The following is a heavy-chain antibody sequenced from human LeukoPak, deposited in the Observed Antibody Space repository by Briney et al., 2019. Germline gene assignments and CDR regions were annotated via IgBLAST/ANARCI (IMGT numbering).Heavy chain of an antibody. CDR1: GFTFSSYA. J-gene: IGHJ4*02. Sequence: GGSLGVSCTAPGFTFSSYAIHWIRQAPGKGLEWVALVWHDGSNRYYSEAVKGRFTISRDNSKNTVYLQINSLRAEDTAVYYCARELFGSGSCPDYWGQGTRVTVSS. CDR3: ARELFGSGSCPDY. D-gene: IGHD3-10*01. CDR2: VWHDGSNR. V-gene: IGHV3-33*01.